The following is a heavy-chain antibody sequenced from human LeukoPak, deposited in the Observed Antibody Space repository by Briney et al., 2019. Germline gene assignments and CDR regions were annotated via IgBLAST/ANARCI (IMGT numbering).Heavy chain of an antibody. D-gene: IGHD3-3*01. Sequence: GGSLRLSCVASGFTFGKYWMSWVRQAPGKGLEWVANIKLDGSEKNYVDSVKGRFTISRDNTKNSLYLQMNSLRVEDTAVFYCARDQYDTWSRRGNFDSWGQGTWSSSPQ. CDR1: GFTFGKYW. V-gene: IGHV3-7*03. CDR3: ARDQYDTWSRRGNFDS. CDR2: IKLDGSEK. J-gene: IGHJ4*02.